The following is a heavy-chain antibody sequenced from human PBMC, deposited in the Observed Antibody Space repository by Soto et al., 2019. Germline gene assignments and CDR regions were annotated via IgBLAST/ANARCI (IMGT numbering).Heavy chain of an antibody. Sequence: QLQLQESGPGLVKPSETLSLTCTVSGGSISSRGYYWGWIRQPPGKGLEWIGTIYYSGSTYYNPSLKSRVTISVDTSKNQFSLKLSSVTAADTAVYYCATSNSFEPWGQGTLVTVSS. CDR1: GGSISSRGYY. J-gene: IGHJ5*02. CDR3: ATSNSFEP. CDR2: IYYSGST. V-gene: IGHV4-39*01.